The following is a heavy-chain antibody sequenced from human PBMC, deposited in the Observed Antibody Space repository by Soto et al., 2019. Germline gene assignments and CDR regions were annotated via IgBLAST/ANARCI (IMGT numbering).Heavy chain of an antibody. J-gene: IGHJ4*02. CDR3: ARQVTTIYYYFDY. CDR2: IYYSGST. D-gene: IGHD5-12*01. Sequence: SETLSLTCTVSGGSITSYYWSWIRQPPGKGLEWIGFIYYSGSTSYNPSLKSRVSISVDTSKNQFSLKLSSVTAADTAVYYCARQVTTIYYYFDYWGQGTLVTVSS. CDR1: GGSITSYY. V-gene: IGHV4-59*08.